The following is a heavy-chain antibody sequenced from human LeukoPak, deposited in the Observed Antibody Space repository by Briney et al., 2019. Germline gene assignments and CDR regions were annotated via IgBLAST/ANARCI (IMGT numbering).Heavy chain of an antibody. V-gene: IGHV4-4*02. CDR3: ARDSWGYYGSGPNWFDP. J-gene: IGHJ5*02. CDR1: IGSISSSKW. D-gene: IGHD3-10*01. CDR2: VYLYGTT. Sequence: SETLSLTCSVSIGSISSSKWWSWVRQSPVKGLEWIGEVYLYGTTNYNPSFTSRVTMSVDRSRNQFSLKLTSVTAADTAVYYCARDSWGYYGSGPNWFDPWGQGTLVTVSS.